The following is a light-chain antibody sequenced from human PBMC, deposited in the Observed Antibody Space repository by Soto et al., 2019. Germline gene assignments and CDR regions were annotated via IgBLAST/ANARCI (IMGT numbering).Light chain of an antibody. V-gene: IGKV3D-20*02. CDR3: QQRSNWPPT. J-gene: IGKJ5*01. CDR1: QSVSNNY. CDR2: GAS. Sequence: EIVLTQSPGTLSLSPGERATLSCRASQSVSNNYLAWYQQKPGQAPRLLIYGASNRATGIPDRFSGSGSGTDFTLTISSLEPEDFAVYYCQQRSNWPPTVGQGTRLEI.